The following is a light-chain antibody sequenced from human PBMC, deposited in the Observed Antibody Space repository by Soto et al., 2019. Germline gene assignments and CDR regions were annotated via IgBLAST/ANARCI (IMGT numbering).Light chain of an antibody. V-gene: IGKV3-11*01. CDR2: DSP. Sequence: VFTQSPATLTLSPGERATLSCRASQSIHTSLAWYQQKSGKPPRLVIYDSPLRANGVPDRFGGSRSGTEFTLTINSLEPEDFAVYYCQQRNVWPPITFGQGTRLEIK. CDR1: QSIHTS. CDR3: QQRNVWPPIT. J-gene: IGKJ5*01.